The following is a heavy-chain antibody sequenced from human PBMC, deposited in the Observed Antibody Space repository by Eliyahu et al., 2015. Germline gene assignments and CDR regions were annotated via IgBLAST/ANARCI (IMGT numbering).Heavy chain of an antibody. D-gene: IGHD3-16*01. Sequence: EVQLVESGGGLVKPGGSLRLSCAASGFXFXXXSMNWVRQAXGKGLEWVSSISSSSSYIYYADSVKGRFTISRDNAKNSLYLQMNSLRAEDTAVYYCAREDDYIWGSSRWGQGTLVTVSS. CDR2: ISSSSSYI. CDR3: AREDDYIWGSSR. CDR1: GFXFXXXS. V-gene: IGHV3-21*01. J-gene: IGHJ4*02.